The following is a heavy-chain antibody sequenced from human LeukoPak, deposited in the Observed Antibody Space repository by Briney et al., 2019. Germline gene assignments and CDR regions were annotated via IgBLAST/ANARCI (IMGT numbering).Heavy chain of an antibody. CDR3: ARAGSLGVVIH. CDR2: IYHSVNT. V-gene: IGHV4-38-2*02. CDR1: GYSISSDDY. D-gene: IGHD3-3*01. Sequence: SETLSLTCSVSGYSISSDDYWGWIRQPPGKGLEWIGSIYHSVNTFYNPSLKSRVTISVDTSKNQFSLKLSSVTAADTAVYYCARAGSLGVVIHWGQGTLVTVSS. J-gene: IGHJ4*02.